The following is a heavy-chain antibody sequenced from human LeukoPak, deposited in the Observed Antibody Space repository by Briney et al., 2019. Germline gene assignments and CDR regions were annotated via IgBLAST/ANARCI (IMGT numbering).Heavy chain of an antibody. D-gene: IGHD6-6*01. V-gene: IGHV5-51*01. Sequence: GESLKISCKASGYSFTSYWIGWVRQMPGKGLEWMGIIYPDDSDTRYSPSFQGQVTISADKSISTAYMQWSSLKASDTAMYYCARQVSSSEWFDHWGQGTLVTVSS. CDR3: ARQVSSSEWFDH. CDR2: IYPDDSDT. J-gene: IGHJ5*02. CDR1: GYSFTSYW.